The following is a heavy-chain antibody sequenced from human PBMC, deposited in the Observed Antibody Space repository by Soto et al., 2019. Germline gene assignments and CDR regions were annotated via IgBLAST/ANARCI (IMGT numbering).Heavy chain of an antibody. D-gene: IGHD1-26*01. Sequence: ESHLVESGGGLVQPGGSLRLSCAISESTVSRDWMNWVRQAPGKGLEWVAHTNQDGSQKYYVDAVKGRFTISRDNAKKSLYLEMNSLRAGDTAMYYCSGGVGDAFWGQGTLVTVSS. CDR2: TNQDGSQK. CDR1: ESTVSRDW. CDR3: SGGVGDAF. V-gene: IGHV3-7*01. J-gene: IGHJ4*02.